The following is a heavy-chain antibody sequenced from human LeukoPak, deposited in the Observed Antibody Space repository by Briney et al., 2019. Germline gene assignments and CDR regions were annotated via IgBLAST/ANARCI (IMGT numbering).Heavy chain of an antibody. CDR2: IYTSGST. J-gene: IGHJ4*02. CDR3: AREGVVVVAATDHVAYFDY. CDR1: GGSISSYY. D-gene: IGHD2-15*01. V-gene: IGHV4-4*07. Sequence: PSETLSLTCTVSGGSISSYYWSWIRQPAGKGLEWIGRIYTSGSTNYNPSLKSRVTMSVDTSKNQFSLKLSSVTAADTAVYYCAREGVVVVAATDHVAYFDYWGQGTLVTVSS.